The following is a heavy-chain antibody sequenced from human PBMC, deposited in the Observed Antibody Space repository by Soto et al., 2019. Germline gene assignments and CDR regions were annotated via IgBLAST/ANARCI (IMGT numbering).Heavy chain of an antibody. J-gene: IGHJ4*02. CDR1: GFTFGDYA. CDR3: TRKNLTPSNIVLMVYAPPDY. Sequence: GESLKISCTASGFTFGDYAMSWFRQAPGKGLEWVGFIRSKAYGGTTEYAASVKGRFTISRDDSKSIAYLQMNSLKTEDTAVYYCTRKNLTPSNIVLMVYAPPDYWGQGTLVTVSS. V-gene: IGHV3-49*03. CDR2: IRSKAYGGTT. D-gene: IGHD2-8*01.